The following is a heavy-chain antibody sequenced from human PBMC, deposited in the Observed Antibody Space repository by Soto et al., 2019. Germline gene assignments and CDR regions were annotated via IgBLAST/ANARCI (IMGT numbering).Heavy chain of an antibody. CDR1: GGTFSSYA. V-gene: IGHV1-69*13. CDR2: IIPIFGTA. D-gene: IGHD3-22*01. CDR3: ASPNYYDSSGYYGRDGYAY. J-gene: IGHJ4*02. Sequence: SVKVSCKASGGTFSSYAISWVRQAPGQGLEWMGGIIPIFGTANYAQKFQGRVTITADEFTSTAYMELSSLRSEDTAVYYCASPNYYDSSGYYGRDGYAYWGQGPLVTVSS.